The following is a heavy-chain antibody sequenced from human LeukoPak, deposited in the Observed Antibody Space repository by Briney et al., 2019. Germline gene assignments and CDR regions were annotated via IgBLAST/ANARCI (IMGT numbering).Heavy chain of an antibody. CDR3: AKVGRIAAHLCDY. D-gene: IGHD6-13*01. J-gene: IGHJ4*02. V-gene: IGHV1-2*02. CDR2: INPNSGDT. Sequence: RASVKVSCKPSGYTFIAYHIHLVRQAPGQGLEWMGWINPNSGDTNYAQKFQGRVTMTRDTSISTAYMELSRLRSDDMAVYYCAKVGRIAAHLCDYWGQGTLVTVSS. CDR1: GYTFIAYH.